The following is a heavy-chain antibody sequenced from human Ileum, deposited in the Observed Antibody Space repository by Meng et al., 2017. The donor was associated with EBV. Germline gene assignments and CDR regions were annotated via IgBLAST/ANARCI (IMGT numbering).Heavy chain of an antibody. CDR2: IYHSGST. CDR3: ASGRDYAWHS. CDR1: GDSISSNNW. V-gene: IGHV4-4*02. Sequence: VGGQGAGPGLVEPSGTLALTCAVYGDSISSNNWWSWVRQPPGKGLEWIGEIYHSGSTNYNPSFKSRVTMSVDKSKNQISLNLSSVTAADTAVYYCASGRDYAWHSWGRGTLVTVSS. J-gene: IGHJ4*02. D-gene: IGHD4-17*01.